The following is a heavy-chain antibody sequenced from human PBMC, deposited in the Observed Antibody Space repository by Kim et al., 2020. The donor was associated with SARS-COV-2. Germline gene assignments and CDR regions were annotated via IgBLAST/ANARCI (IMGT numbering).Heavy chain of an antibody. CDR3: ARHTYYDNLTGYPNTQLNHYYYYCMDV. Sequence: GESLKISCKGSGYSFTSYWIGWVRQMPGKGLEWMGIIYPGDSDTRYSPSFQGQVTIPADKSISTAYLQWSSLKASDTAMYYCARHTYYDNLTGYPNTQLNHYYYYCMDVWGRGTTVTVSS. CDR1: GYSFTSYW. V-gene: IGHV5-51*01. J-gene: IGHJ6*03. D-gene: IGHD3-9*01. CDR2: IYPGDSDT.